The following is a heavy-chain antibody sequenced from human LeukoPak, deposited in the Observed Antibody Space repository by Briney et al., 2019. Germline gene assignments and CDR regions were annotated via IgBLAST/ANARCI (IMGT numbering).Heavy chain of an antibody. J-gene: IGHJ4*02. D-gene: IGHD5-12*01. CDR1: GFTFSSYA. V-gene: IGHV3-23*01. CDR2: ISGSGGST. Sequence: GGSLRLSCAASGFTFSSYAMSWVRQAPGKGLEWVSAISGSGGSTYYADSVKGRFTISRDNSKNTPYLQMNSLRAEDTAVYYCARNGGYSGYELFDYWGQGTLVTVSS. CDR3: ARNGGYSGYELFDY.